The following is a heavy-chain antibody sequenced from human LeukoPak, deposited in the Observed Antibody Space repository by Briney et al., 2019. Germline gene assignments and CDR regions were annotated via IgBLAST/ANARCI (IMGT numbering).Heavy chain of an antibody. J-gene: IGHJ4*02. Sequence: GGSLRLSCVTSGFTFDDYAMHWVRQAPGKGLEWVSGISWSGGTIGYADSVQGRFTISRDNAKKSLFLEMDFLRAEDTALYYCAKDTSRDLRGGNYFDNWGQGSLVTVSS. CDR3: AKDTSRDLRGGNYFDN. CDR1: GFTFDDYA. CDR2: ISWSGGTI. D-gene: IGHD3-16*01. V-gene: IGHV3-9*01.